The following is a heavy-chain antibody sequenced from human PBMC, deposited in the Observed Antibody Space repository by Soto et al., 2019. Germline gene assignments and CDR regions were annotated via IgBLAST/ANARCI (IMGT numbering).Heavy chain of an antibody. V-gene: IGHV3-7*01. CDR2: IKQDGSEK. CDR3: ARGLDCSSNSCYFYYYYYYYMDV. CDR1: GFTFSSYW. J-gene: IGHJ6*03. Sequence: GGSLRLSCAASGFTFSSYWMSWVRQAPGKGLEWVANIKQDGSEKYYVDSVKGRFTISRDNAKNSLYLQMNSLRAEDTAVYYCARGLDCSSNSCYFYYYYYYYMDVWGKGTTVTVSS. D-gene: IGHD2-2*01.